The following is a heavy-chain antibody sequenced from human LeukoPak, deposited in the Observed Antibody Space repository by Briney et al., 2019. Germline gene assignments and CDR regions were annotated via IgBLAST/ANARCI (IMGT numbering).Heavy chain of an antibody. D-gene: IGHD3-22*01. J-gene: IGHJ4*02. CDR3: ARGLLSRVYYDSSGHLGY. CDR1: GGSFGGYY. V-gene: IGHV4-34*01. Sequence: SETLSLTCAVYGGSFGGYYWSWIRQPPGKGLEWIGEINHSGSTNYNPSLKSRVTISVDTSKNQFSLKLSSVTAADTAVYYCARGLLSRVYYDSSGHLGYWGQGTLVTVSS. CDR2: INHSGST.